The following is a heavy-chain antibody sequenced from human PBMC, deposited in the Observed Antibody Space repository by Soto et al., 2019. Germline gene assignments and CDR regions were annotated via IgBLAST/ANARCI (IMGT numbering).Heavy chain of an antibody. CDR2: ISAYNGNT. V-gene: IGHV1-18*01. J-gene: IGHJ4*02. D-gene: IGHD1-26*01. CDR1: GYIFSNFG. Sequence: GASVKVSCKTSGYIFSNFGISWMRQVPGQGLEWMGGISAYNGNTNYAQKFQDRVTLTTDTSTNTAYMELRSLRSDDTAVYYCARASGGGVGTTSYWGQGTLVTVSS. CDR3: ARASGGGVGTTSY.